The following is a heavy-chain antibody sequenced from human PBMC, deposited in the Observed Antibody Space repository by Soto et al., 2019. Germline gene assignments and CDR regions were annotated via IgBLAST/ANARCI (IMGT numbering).Heavy chain of an antibody. CDR1: GDSVSKYY. CDR3: AHRYGGNYYRWYFDS. Sequence: SETLSLTCTVSGDSVSKYYWNWIRQPAGKGLEWIGRIYTTRSPNYNPSLKSRVTMSVDTSKNQFSLKLNLSSVTAADTATYFCAHRYGGNYYRWYFDSWGQGTLVTVSS. D-gene: IGHD1-26*01. CDR2: IYTTRSP. V-gene: IGHV4-4*07. J-gene: IGHJ4*02.